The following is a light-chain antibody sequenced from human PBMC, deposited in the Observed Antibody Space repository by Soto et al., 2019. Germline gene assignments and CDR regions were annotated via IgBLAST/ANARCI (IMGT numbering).Light chain of an antibody. CDR2: GAS. CDR3: QQYGSSRWT. Sequence: EIVLTQSPGTLSLSQGERATLSCRASQSVSSNYLAWYQQNPGQPPRLLIYGASSRATGIPDRFSGSGSGTDFTLTISRLEPEDFAVYYCQQYGSSRWTFGQRTKVDI. CDR1: QSVSSNY. V-gene: IGKV3-20*01. J-gene: IGKJ1*01.